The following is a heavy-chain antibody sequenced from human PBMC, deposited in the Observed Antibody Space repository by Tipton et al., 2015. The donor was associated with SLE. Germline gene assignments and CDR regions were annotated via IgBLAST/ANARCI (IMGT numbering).Heavy chain of an antibody. J-gene: IGHJ4*02. V-gene: IGHV3-21*01. D-gene: IGHD6-19*01. Sequence: QLVQSGGGLVKPGGSLRLSCAASGFIFNTYNMDWVRQAPGKGLECVSSISSSNNHVYYGDSVKGRFTVSRDDAKNSLYLQMNSLRAEDTAVYYCARDGGSGFDYWGQGTLVTVSS. CDR2: ISSSNNHV. CDR3: ARDGGSGFDY. CDR1: GFIFNTYN.